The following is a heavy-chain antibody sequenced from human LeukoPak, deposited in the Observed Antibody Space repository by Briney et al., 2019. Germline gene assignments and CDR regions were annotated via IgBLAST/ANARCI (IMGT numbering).Heavy chain of an antibody. D-gene: IGHD4-17*01. Sequence: GGSLRLSCAASGFTFSSYSMNWVRQAPGKGLEWVSSISSSSSYIYYADSVKGRFTISRDNAENSLYLQMNSLRAEDTAVYYCARDRDYGDNDAFDIWGQGTMVTVSS. V-gene: IGHV3-21*01. CDR2: ISSSSSYI. J-gene: IGHJ3*02. CDR3: ARDRDYGDNDAFDI. CDR1: GFTFSSYS.